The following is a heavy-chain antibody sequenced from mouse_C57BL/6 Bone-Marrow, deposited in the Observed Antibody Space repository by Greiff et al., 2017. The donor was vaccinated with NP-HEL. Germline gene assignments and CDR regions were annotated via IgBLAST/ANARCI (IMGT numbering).Heavy chain of an antibody. D-gene: IGHD2-4*01. J-gene: IGHJ1*03. CDR2: IDPETGGT. CDR1: GYTFTDYE. CDR3: TRKDYRWYFDV. Sequence: QVQLQQSGAELVRPGASVTLSCKASGYTFTDYEMHWVKQTPVHGLEWIGAIDPETGGTAYNQKFKGKAILTADKSSSTAYMELRSLTSEDSAVYYCTRKDYRWYFDVWGTGTTVTVSS. V-gene: IGHV1-15*01.